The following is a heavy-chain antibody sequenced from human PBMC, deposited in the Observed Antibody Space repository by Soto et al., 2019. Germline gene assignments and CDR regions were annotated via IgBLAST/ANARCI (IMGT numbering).Heavy chain of an antibody. Sequence: KPSETLSLTCSVSGGSISSSFWSWIRQPPGKELEWIGYISYSGSTTYNPSLKSRITLSVDTSKNQFSLRVASVTAADTAVYYCARGHRAMEYYYYYGMDVWGQGTTVTVSS. CDR1: GGSISSSF. D-gene: IGHD5-18*01. J-gene: IGHJ6*02. V-gene: IGHV4-59*01. CDR3: ARGHRAMEYYYYYGMDV. CDR2: ISYSGST.